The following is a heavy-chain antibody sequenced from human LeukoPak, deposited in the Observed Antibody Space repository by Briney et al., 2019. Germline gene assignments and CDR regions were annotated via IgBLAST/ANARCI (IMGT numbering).Heavy chain of an antibody. J-gene: IGHJ4*02. Sequence: GGTLRLSCAASGFTFSSYAMNWVRQAPGKGLEWVSSINSNGGSTYYADSVKGRFTISRDNSKNTLYLQMNSLRAEDTAVYYCAKGPLPRIDYWGQGTLVTVSS. CDR2: INSNGGST. CDR1: GFTFSSYA. V-gene: IGHV3-23*01. CDR3: AKGPLPRIDY.